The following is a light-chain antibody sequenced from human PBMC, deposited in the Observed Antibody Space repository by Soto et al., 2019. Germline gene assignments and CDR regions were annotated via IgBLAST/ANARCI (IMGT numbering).Light chain of an antibody. V-gene: IGKV4-1*01. J-gene: IGKJ2*01. CDR3: QQYYSTPRT. CDR1: QSVLYSSNNKNY. Sequence: DIVMTQSPDSLAVSLGESATINCKSSQSVLYSSNNKNYLAWYQQKPGQPPKLLIYWASTRDSGVPDRFSGSGSGTDFTLTISSLQAEDVAVYYCQQYYSTPRTFGQGTKLEIK. CDR2: WAS.